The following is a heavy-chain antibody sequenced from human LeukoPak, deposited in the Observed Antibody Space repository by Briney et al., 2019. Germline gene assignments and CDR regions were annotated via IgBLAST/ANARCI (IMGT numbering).Heavy chain of an antibody. D-gene: IGHD2-2*01. CDR1: GYSFTSYW. J-gene: IGHJ3*02. Sequence: GESLKISCKGSGYSFTSYWISWVRQMPGKGLEWMGRIDPSDSYTNYSPSFQGHVTISADKSISTAYLQWSSLKASDTAMYYCATHCSSTSCYVQGSDAFDIWGRGTMVTVSS. V-gene: IGHV5-10-1*01. CDR2: IDPSDSYT. CDR3: ATHCSSTSCYVQGSDAFDI.